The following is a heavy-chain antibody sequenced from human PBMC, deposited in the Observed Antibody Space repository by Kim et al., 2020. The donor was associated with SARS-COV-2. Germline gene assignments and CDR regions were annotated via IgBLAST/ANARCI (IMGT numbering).Heavy chain of an antibody. CDR2: IKSKTDGETT. CDR1: GFTFSSAW. CDR3: TTFHRAAAANP. Sequence: GGSLRLSCEASGFTFSSAWMSWVRQAPGKGLEWVGRIKSKTDGETTDYAAPVKGRFTISRDDSKTTLYLQMNSLRTEDTAVYYCTTFHRAAAANPWGQGTLVTVSS. V-gene: IGHV3-15*01. J-gene: IGHJ5*02. D-gene: IGHD6-13*01.